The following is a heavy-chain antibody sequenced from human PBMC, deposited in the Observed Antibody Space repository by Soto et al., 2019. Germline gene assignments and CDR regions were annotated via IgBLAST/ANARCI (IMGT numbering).Heavy chain of an antibody. V-gene: IGHV3-9*01. D-gene: IGHD4-17*01. CDR3: AKGDDYGDFVAFDI. Sequence: LRLSCAASGFTFDDYAMHGVLQAPVKGLEWVSGISCNSGSIGYADSVKGRFTISRDNAKNSLYLQMNSLRAEDTALYYCAKGDDYGDFVAFDIWGQGTMVTVSS. J-gene: IGHJ3*02. CDR1: GFTFDDYA. CDR2: ISCNSGSI.